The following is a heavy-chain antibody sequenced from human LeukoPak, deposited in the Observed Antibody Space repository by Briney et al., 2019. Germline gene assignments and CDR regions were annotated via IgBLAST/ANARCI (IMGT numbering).Heavy chain of an antibody. CDR2: LSSDGSNS. J-gene: IGHJ3*01. D-gene: IGHD2-15*01. CDR1: GFTLSSSH. V-gene: IGHV3-30*04. CDR3: AKEGYSSGRAPAFDL. Sequence: GGSLRPSCAASGFTLSSSHMHWVRQAPGKGLEWVAGLSSDGSNSYYVGSVKGRFTVSRDDSKNTLYLQMNSLGPEDAAVYHCAKEGYSSGRAPAFDLWGQGTAVTVSS.